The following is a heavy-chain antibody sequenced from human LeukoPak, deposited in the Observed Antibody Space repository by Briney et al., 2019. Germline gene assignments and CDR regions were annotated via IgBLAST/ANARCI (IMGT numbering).Heavy chain of an antibody. J-gene: IGHJ6*02. CDR3: ARDDIVVVPAGLDYYYYGMDV. D-gene: IGHD2-2*01. CDR1: GFTFSSYG. CDR2: IWYDGSNK. Sequence: GRSLRLSCAASGFTFSSYGMHWVRQAPGKGLEWVAVIWYDGSNKYYADSVKGRFTISRDNSKNTLYLQMNRLRAEDTAVYYCARDDIVVVPAGLDYYYYGMDVWGQGTTVTVSS. V-gene: IGHV3-33*01.